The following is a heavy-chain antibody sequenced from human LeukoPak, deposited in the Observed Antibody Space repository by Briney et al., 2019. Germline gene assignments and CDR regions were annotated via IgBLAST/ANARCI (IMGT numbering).Heavy chain of an antibody. D-gene: IGHD3-10*01. V-gene: IGHV4-59*01. CDR3: ARSGSGSSRGMDV. CDR1: GVSISSYY. Sequence: SETLSLTCTVAGVSISSYYWSWIRQPPGKGLEWIGYIYYSGSTNYNPSLKSRVTISVDTSKNQFSLKLSSVTAADTAVYYCARSGSGSSRGMDVWGQGTTVTVSS. J-gene: IGHJ6*02. CDR2: IYYSGST.